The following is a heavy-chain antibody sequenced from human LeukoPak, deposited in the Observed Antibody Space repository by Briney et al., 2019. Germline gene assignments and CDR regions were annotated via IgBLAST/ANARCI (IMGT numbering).Heavy chain of an antibody. D-gene: IGHD5-18*01. CDR2: IWYDGSNK. J-gene: IGHJ4*02. V-gene: IGHV3-33*01. Sequence: GRSLRLSCAASGFTFSSYGMHWVRQAPGKGLEWVAVIWYDGSNKYYADSVKGRFAISRDNSKNTLYLQMNSLRAEDTAVYYCARDGSGDSYGQPFDYWGQGTLVTVSS. CDR1: GFTFSSYG. CDR3: ARDGSGDSYGQPFDY.